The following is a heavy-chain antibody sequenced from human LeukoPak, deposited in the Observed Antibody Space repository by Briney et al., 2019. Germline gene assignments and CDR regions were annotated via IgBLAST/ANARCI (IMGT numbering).Heavy chain of an antibody. V-gene: IGHV1-46*01. CDR1: GYTFTSYY. Sequence: ASVKVSCKASGYTFTSYYMHWVRQAPGQGLEWMGIINPSGGSTSYAQKFQGRVTMTRDTSTSTVYMELSSLRSEDTAVYYCAGGLNGIAAARRDAFDIWGQGTMVTVSS. D-gene: IGHD6-13*01. CDR3: AGGLNGIAAARRDAFDI. CDR2: INPSGGST. J-gene: IGHJ3*02.